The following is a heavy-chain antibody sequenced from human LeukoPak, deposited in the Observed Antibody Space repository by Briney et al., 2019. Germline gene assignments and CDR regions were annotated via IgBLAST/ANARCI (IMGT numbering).Heavy chain of an antibody. Sequence: ASVKVSCKASGGTFSSYTISWVRQAPGQGLEWMGWINTNTGNPTYAQGFTGRFVFSLDTSVSTAYLQISSLKAEDTAVYYCARESRPTGTTPNWFDPWGQGTLVTVSS. D-gene: IGHD1-7*01. V-gene: IGHV7-4-1*02. CDR3: ARESRPTGTTPNWFDP. CDR2: INTNTGNP. J-gene: IGHJ5*02. CDR1: GGTFSSYT.